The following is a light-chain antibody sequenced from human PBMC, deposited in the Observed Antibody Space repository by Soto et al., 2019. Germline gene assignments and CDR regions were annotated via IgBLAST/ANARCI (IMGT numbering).Light chain of an antibody. Sequence: EIVMTQSPATLSVSPGERATLSCRASQSVSSNLAWYQQKPGQAPRLLIYGASTRATGIPARSSGSGSGTEFTLTISSLQSEDFAVYYCQQYSNWPPGAFGQGTKVDIK. CDR2: GAS. CDR3: QQYSNWPPGA. V-gene: IGKV3-15*01. J-gene: IGKJ1*01. CDR1: QSVSSN.